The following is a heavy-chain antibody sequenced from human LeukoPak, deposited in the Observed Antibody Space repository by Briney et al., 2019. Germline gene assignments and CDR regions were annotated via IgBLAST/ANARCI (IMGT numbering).Heavy chain of an antibody. V-gene: IGHV3-23*01. CDR3: ASMVRGVYLDY. J-gene: IGHJ4*02. Sequence: GGSLRLSCAASGFTFSSYAMSWVRQAPGRGPEWVSTISGGGGNMYYVDSVKGRFTISRDNSKNTLYLQMNSLRAADTAIYYCASMVRGVYLDYWGQGTLVTASS. CDR1: GFTFSSYA. CDR2: ISGGGGNM. D-gene: IGHD3-10*01.